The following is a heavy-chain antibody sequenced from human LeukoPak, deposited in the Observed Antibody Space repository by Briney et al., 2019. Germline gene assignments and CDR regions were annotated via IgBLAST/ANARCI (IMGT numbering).Heavy chain of an antibody. D-gene: IGHD5-12*01. V-gene: IGHV4-59*08. Sequence: PSETLSLTCTVSGGSLSSYYWSWIRQPPGKGLEWMGHIYYSGSTNYNPSLKSRVTISVDPSKIQISRKLSSVTAADTAVYYCARRSRATSGSPFDYWGQGTLVTVSS. J-gene: IGHJ4*02. CDR3: ARRSRATSGSPFDY. CDR1: GGSLSSYY. CDR2: IYYSGST.